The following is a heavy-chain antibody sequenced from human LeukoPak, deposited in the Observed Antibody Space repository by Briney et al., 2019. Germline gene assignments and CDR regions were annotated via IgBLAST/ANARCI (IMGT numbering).Heavy chain of an antibody. CDR3: ARDPTNIVVVPADTPTRPLDY. J-gene: IGHJ4*02. CDR1: GYTFTSYG. V-gene: IGHV1-18*01. CDR2: ISAYNGNT. Sequence: GASVKVSCKASGYTFTSYGISWVRQAPGQGLEWMGWISAYNGNTNHAQKLQGRVTMTTDTSTSTAYMELRSLRSDDTAVYYCARDPTNIVVVPADTPTRPLDYWGQGTLVTVSS. D-gene: IGHD2-2*01.